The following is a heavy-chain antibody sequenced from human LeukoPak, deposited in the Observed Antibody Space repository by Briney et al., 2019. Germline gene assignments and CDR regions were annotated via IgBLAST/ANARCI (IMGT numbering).Heavy chain of an antibody. CDR1: GGSISSYY. J-gene: IGHJ6*02. CDR3: ARGIQLVPYGTDV. D-gene: IGHD5-18*01. V-gene: IGHV4-59*01. CDR2: IYYSGST. Sequence: SETLSLTCTVSGGSISSYYWSWIRQPPGKGLEWIGYIYYSGSTNYNPSLKSRVTISVDTSKNQFSLKLSSVTAADTAVYYCARGIQLVPYGTDVWGQGTTVTVSS.